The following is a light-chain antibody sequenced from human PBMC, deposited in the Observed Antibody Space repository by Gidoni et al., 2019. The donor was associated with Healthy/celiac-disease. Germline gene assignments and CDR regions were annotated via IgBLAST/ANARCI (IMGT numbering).Light chain of an antibody. CDR1: QDIRSY. J-gene: IGKJ4*01. Sequence: DMQMTQSPSSLSASVGDRVTITCQASQDIRSYLNWYQQKPGKAPKLLIYDASNFETGVPSRFSGSGSGTDFTFTISSLQPEDISTYYCQQYGNLPLTFGGGTKVEIK. CDR3: QQYGNLPLT. CDR2: DAS. V-gene: IGKV1-33*01.